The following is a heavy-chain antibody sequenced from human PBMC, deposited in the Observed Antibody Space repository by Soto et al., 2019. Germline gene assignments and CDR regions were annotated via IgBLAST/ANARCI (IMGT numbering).Heavy chain of an antibody. CDR2: IRDRAYNYAT. D-gene: IGHD3-10*01. J-gene: IGHJ4*02. Sequence: EVLLVESGGGVVQPGGSLKLSCAASGFVFKDSSIHWVRQASGKGLEWVGRIRDRAYNYATAYTASVKGRFTVSRDDSNNTAYLQMDIMKTEDTAIYYCTRLISAAQDYWGQGTLVTVSS. V-gene: IGHV3-73*01. CDR1: GFVFKDSS. CDR3: TRLISAAQDY.